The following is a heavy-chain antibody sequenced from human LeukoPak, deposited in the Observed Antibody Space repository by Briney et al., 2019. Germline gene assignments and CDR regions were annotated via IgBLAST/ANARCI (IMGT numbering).Heavy chain of an antibody. Sequence: GGSLRLSCAASGFTFSSYGMHWVRQAPGKGLEWVAFLRYTGSNKYYADSVKGRFTISRDNSKSTLYLQMNSLRAEDTAVYYCAKDERLSIDYWGQGTLVTVSS. CDR2: LRYTGSNK. V-gene: IGHV3-30*02. J-gene: IGHJ4*02. CDR1: GFTFSSYG. CDR3: AKDERLSIDY. D-gene: IGHD2-21*02.